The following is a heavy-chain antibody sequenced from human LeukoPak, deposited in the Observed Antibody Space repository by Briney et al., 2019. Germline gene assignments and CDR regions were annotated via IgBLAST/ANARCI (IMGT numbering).Heavy chain of an antibody. J-gene: IGHJ5*02. CDR2: MNQDGNEK. V-gene: IGHV3-7*03. Sequence: GGSLRLSCSASVFTFSSYWMSWVRQAPGKGLEWVANMNQDGNEKYYVDSVKGRFTISRDNAKNSLYLQMNSLRAEDTAMYYCARYIIVLPGAVVKWFDPWGQGTLVTVSS. CDR1: VFTFSSYW. CDR3: ARYIIVLPGAVVKWFDP. D-gene: IGHD2-2*01.